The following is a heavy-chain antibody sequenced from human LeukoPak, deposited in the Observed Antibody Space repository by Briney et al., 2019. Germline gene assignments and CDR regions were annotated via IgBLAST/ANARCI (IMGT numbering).Heavy chain of an antibody. CDR3: ARQYGLRLVRPGYYFDY. V-gene: IGHV4-39*01. J-gene: IGHJ4*02. CDR2: IYYSGST. CDR1: GGSISSSSYY. Sequence: PSETLSLTCTVSGGSISSSSYYWGWIRQPPGKGQEWIGSIYYSGSTYYNPSLKSRVTISVDTSKNQFSPKLSSVTAADTAVYYCARQYGLRLVRPGYYFDYWGQGTLVTVSS. D-gene: IGHD3-16*01.